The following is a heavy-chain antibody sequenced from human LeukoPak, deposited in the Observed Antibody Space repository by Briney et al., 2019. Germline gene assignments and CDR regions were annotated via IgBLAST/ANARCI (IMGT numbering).Heavy chain of an antibody. Sequence: SETLSLTCAVYGGSFSGYYWSWIRQPPGKGLEWIGEINHSGSTNYNPSLKSRVTISVDTSKNQFSLKLSSVTAADTAVYFCTRSVRNGHFDYWGQGTLVTVSS. J-gene: IGHJ4*02. CDR2: INHSGST. CDR1: GGSFSGYY. CDR3: TRSVRNGHFDY. V-gene: IGHV4-34*01. D-gene: IGHD2-8*01.